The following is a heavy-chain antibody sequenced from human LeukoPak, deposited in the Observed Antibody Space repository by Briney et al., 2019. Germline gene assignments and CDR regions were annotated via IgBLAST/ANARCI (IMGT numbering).Heavy chain of an antibody. J-gene: IGHJ6*02. CDR3: ARYLVEMATTTPYGMDV. CDR1: GGTFSSYA. D-gene: IGHD5-24*01. CDR2: IIPIFGTA. V-gene: IGHV1-69*13. Sequence: SVKVSCKASGGTFSSYAISWVRQAPGQGLEWMGGIIPIFGTANYAQKFQGRVTITADESTSTAYMELSSLRSEGTAVYYCARYLVEMATTTPYGMDVWGQGTTVTVS.